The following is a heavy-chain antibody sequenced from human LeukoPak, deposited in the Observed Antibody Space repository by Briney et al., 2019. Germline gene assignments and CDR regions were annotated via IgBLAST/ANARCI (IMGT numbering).Heavy chain of an antibody. V-gene: IGHV3-33*06. D-gene: IGHD3-3*01. Sequence: GGSLRLSCAASGFSFNTHGLHWVRQAPGKGLEWVAAIWFDGSVKHYSDAVKGRFTISRDNSLDTLYLQMNSLRVEDTAMYYCAKDMAIQFLEPAFWGQGTLVTVSS. CDR2: IWFDGSVK. CDR1: GFSFNTHG. CDR3: AKDMAIQFLEPAF. J-gene: IGHJ4*02.